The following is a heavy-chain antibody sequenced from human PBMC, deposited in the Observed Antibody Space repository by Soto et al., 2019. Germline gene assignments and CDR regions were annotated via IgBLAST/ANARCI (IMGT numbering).Heavy chain of an antibody. Sequence: SENLSLTCAVYGGSFSGYYWSWIRQPPGKGLEWIGEINHSGSTNYNPSLKSRVTISVDTSKNQFSLKLSSVTAADTAVYYCARAPYNSVALTVWFDPWGQGTLVTVSS. CDR1: GGSFSGYY. J-gene: IGHJ5*02. V-gene: IGHV4-34*01. CDR3: ARAPYNSVALTVWFDP. CDR2: INHSGST. D-gene: IGHD1-1*01.